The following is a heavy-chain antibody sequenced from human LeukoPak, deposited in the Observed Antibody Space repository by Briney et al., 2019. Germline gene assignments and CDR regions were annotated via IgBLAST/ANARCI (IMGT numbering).Heavy chain of an antibody. D-gene: IGHD3-3*01. V-gene: IGHV1-69*13. CDR2: IIPIFGTA. J-gene: IGHJ4*02. CDR1: GGTFSSYA. CDR3: AREYDFWSGYYSGFDY. Sequence: GASVKVSCKASGGTFSSYAISWVRQAPGQGLEWMGGIIPIFGTANYAQKFQGRVTITADESTSTAYMELSSLRSEDTAVYYCAREYDFWSGYYSGFDYWGQGTLVTVST.